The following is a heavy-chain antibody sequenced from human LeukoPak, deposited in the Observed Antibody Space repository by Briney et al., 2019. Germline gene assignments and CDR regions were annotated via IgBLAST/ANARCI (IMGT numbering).Heavy chain of an antibody. CDR2: IKQDGSEE. J-gene: IGHJ4*02. Sequence: GGSLRLSCVASGFTISSYWMHWVRQAPGKGLEWVANIKQDGSEEYYVDSVKGRFTIFRDNAKNSLYLQMNSLRAEDTAVYYCARRYFDYWGQGILVTVSS. V-gene: IGHV3-7*03. CDR1: GFTISSYW. CDR3: ARRYFDY.